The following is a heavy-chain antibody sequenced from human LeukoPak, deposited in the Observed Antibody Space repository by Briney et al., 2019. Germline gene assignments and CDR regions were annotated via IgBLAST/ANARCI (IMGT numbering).Heavy chain of an antibody. Sequence: PSETLSLTCTVSGDSVSRGSYLWNWIRQPPGKGLEWIGYISSSGSTSFNPSLKTRVTTSRDTSTNQFSLNLNSVTAADTAVYYCGRWPGVWGQGTLGTVSS. D-gene: IGHD5-12*01. CDR1: GDSVSRGSYL. J-gene: IGHJ4*02. V-gene: IGHV4-61*01. CDR2: ISSSGST. CDR3: GRWPGV.